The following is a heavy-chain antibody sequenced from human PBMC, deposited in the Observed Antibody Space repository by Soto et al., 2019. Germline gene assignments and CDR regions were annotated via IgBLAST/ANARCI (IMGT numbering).Heavy chain of an antibody. J-gene: IGHJ6*02. D-gene: IGHD3-3*01. CDR3: ARAHYDFWSGYPYNYGMDV. CDR2: IYYSGST. Sequence: PSETLSLTCTVSGGSVSSGSYYWSWIRQPPGKGLEWIGYIYYSGSTNYNPSLKSRVTISVDTSKNQFSLKLSSVTAADTAVYYCARAHYDFWSGYPYNYGMDVWGQGTTVTVSS. CDR1: GGSVSSGSYY. V-gene: IGHV4-61*01.